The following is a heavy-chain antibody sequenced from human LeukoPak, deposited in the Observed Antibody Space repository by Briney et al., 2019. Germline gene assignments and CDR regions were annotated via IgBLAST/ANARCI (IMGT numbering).Heavy chain of an antibody. CDR2: INPKSGGT. J-gene: IGHJ4*02. CDR1: GYTFIGYF. V-gene: IGHV1-2*02. Sequence: ASVKVSCKASGYTFIGYFIHWVRQAPGQGLEWMAWINPKSGGTNHTQKFQGRVTLTRDTSISTAYMEVSRLTSDDTAVYYCATLLDSGSYFWGQGTLVTVSS. CDR3: ATLLDSGSYF. D-gene: IGHD1-26*01.